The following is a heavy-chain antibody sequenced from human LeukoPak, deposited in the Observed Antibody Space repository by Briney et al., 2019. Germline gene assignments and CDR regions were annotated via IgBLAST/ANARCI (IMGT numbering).Heavy chain of an antibody. J-gene: IGHJ4*02. CDR3: ARRPGSGSRHFDY. V-gene: IGHV4-39*01. Sequence: SETLSLTCTVSGGSISTSSYYWSWIRQPPGKRPEWIGTIYYTGSTYYNPSLKSRVTISVDASKNQFSLILSFVTAADTAVYYCARRPGSGSRHFDYWGQGTLVTVSS. CDR2: IYYTGST. CDR1: GGSISTSSYY. D-gene: IGHD3-10*01.